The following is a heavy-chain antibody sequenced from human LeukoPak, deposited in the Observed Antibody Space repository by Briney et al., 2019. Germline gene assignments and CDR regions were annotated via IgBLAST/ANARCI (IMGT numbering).Heavy chain of an antibody. J-gene: IGHJ6*03. Sequence: GGSLRLSCAASGFTFSGYWMHWVRQGPEKGLELVSRIDNDGHGIIYADSVKGRFTTSRDNAKNTLYLQMNSLRVEDTAVYYCAAGGGWDPSFGVVTHIDVRGKGTTVAV. CDR1: GFTFSGYW. CDR3: AAGGGWDPSFGVVTHIDV. D-gene: IGHD3-3*01. CDR2: IDNDGHGI. V-gene: IGHV3-74*01.